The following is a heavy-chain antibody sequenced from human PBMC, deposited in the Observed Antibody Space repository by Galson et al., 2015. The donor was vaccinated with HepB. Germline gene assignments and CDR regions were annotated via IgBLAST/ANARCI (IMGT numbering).Heavy chain of an antibody. CDR2: ISSSSSYT. D-gene: IGHD3-10*01. Sequence: SLRLSCAASGFTFSDYYMSWIRQAPGKGLEWVSYISSSSSYTNYADSVKGRFTISRDNAKNSLYLQMNSLRAEDTAVYYCARVPFGGEFWFGELLGAFDIWGQGTMVTVSS. CDR1: GFTFSDYY. J-gene: IGHJ3*02. CDR3: ARVPFGGEFWFGELLGAFDI. V-gene: IGHV3-11*05.